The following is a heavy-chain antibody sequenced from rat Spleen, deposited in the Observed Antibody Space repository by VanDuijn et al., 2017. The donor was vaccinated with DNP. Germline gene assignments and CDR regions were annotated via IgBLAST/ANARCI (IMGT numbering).Heavy chain of an antibody. D-gene: IGHD1-3*01. J-gene: IGHJ3*01. CDR2: ISYDGGRT. V-gene: IGHV5-22*01. Sequence: EVQLVESGGGLVQPGRSLRLSCVASGFTFSDYYMAWVRQAPTKGLEWVAYISYDGGRTSYGDSVKARFTISRDNAKSTLYLQMNSLRSEDMATYYCARYYGSYRALDAWGQGTLVTVSS. CDR3: ARYYGSYRALDA. CDR1: GFTFSDYY.